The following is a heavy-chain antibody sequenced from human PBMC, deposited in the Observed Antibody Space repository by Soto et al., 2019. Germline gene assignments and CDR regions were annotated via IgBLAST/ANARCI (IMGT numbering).Heavy chain of an antibody. J-gene: IGHJ6*02. CDR3: ARDSDRYNYYYGMDV. D-gene: IGHD1-26*01. CDR2: IWYDGSSK. CDR1: GFTFSSYA. Sequence: GGSLRLSCAASGFTFSSYAMHWVRQAPGKGLEWVAGIWYDGSSKYYADSVKGRFTISRDNSKNTLYLQMNSLRAEDTAVYYCARDSDRYNYYYGMDVWGQGTTVTVSS. V-gene: IGHV3-33*08.